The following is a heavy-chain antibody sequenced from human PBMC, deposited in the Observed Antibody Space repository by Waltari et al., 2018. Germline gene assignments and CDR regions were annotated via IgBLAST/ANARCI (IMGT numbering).Heavy chain of an antibody. CDR3: VRRLIVVASTYWYFDL. Sequence: EVQLLESGGGWVQPGESLRLSCAASGFSFSSYAMSWVRQAPGKGLEWVSGIDGSGGGTFYADSVKGRFTISRDNSKTTLYLQVHSLNVEDTAVYYCVRRLIVVASTYWYFDLWGRGTRVTVSS. D-gene: IGHD3-22*01. CDR1: GFSFSSYA. CDR2: IDGSGGGT. V-gene: IGHV3-23*01. J-gene: IGHJ2*01.